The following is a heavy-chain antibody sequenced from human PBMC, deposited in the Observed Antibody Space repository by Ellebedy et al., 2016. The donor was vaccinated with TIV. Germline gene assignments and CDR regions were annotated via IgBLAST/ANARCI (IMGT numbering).Heavy chain of an antibody. D-gene: IGHD1-1*01. CDR2: INHSGST. V-gene: IGHV4-34*01. CDR3: ARGEEGYGYYYGMDV. J-gene: IGHJ6*02. Sequence: MPSETLSLTCAVYGGSFSGYYWSWIRQPPGKGLEWIGEINHSGSTNYNPSLKSRVTMSVDTSKNQFSLKLSSVTAADTAVYYCARGEEGYGYYYGMDVWGQGTTVTVSS. CDR1: GGSFSGYY.